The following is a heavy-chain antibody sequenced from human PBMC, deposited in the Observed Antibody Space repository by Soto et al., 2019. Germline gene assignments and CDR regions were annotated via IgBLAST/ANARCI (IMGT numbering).Heavy chain of an antibody. Sequence: ASLTVSCTASGYTFTSDAVTWVRQANGQGLEWMGWISAGNGKTNFAQKFQGRVTMTTDTSTNTAYLELRSLRSDDTAMYFCARGYCGATTCYFNFDYWGQGNLVTVSS. D-gene: IGHD2-2*01. V-gene: IGHV1-18*01. J-gene: IGHJ4*02. CDR2: ISAGNGKT. CDR3: ARGYCGATTCYFNFDY. CDR1: GYTFTSDA.